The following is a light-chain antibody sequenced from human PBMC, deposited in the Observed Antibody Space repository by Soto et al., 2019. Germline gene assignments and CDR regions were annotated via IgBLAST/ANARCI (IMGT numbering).Light chain of an antibody. CDR3: AAWDDSLNGHAV. V-gene: IGLV1-44*01. Sequence: QSVLTQPPSASGTPGQRVTISCSGSSSNIGSNTVNWYQQLPGTAPKLLIYSNNQRPSGVPDRFSGSKSGTSASLAISGLQSEDAADYYCAAWDDSLNGHAVFGGGTQLTVL. CDR1: SSNIGSNT. CDR2: SNN. J-gene: IGLJ7*01.